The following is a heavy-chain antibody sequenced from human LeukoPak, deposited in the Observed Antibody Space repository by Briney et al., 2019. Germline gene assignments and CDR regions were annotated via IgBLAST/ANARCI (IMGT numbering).Heavy chain of an antibody. CDR1: GFTFSSYA. J-gene: IGHJ4*02. D-gene: IGHD5-18*01. CDR2: ISGSGGST. V-gene: IGHV3-23*01. Sequence: GGSLRLSCAASGFTFSSYAMSWVRQAPGKGLEWVSAISGSGGSTYYADSVKGRFTISRDNSKNTLYLQMNSLRAEDTAVYYCAKDRYPAMVPTPHLLDYWGQGTLVTVSS. CDR3: AKDRYPAMVPTPHLLDY.